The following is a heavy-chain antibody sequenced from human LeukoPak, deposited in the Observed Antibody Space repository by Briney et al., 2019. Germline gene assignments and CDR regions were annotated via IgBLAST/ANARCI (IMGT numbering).Heavy chain of an antibody. D-gene: IGHD3-10*01. CDR3: AKDSQTYYYGSGSYFNY. V-gene: IGHV3-23*01. CDR2: VTGSGDRT. Sequence: GGSLRLSCAASGFTFSSYGMHWVRQAPGQGLEWVSAVTGSGDRTYYADSVKGRFTISRDNSKNTLYLQINSLRVEDTAVYYCAKDSQTYYYGSGSYFNYWGQGTLVTVSS. J-gene: IGHJ4*02. CDR1: GFTFSSYG.